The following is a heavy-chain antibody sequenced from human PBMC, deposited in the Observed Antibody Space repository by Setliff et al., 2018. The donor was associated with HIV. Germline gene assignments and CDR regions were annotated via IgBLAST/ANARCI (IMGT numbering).Heavy chain of an antibody. Sequence: GGSLRLSCAASGFTFSSYWVYWVRQAPGKGLVWVSRIGPDGSTTTYADSVKGRFIVSRDNTKNTVYLQMNSLRAEDTAVYHCAKDGYSDYLNSYFDYWGQGTLVTVSS. V-gene: IGHV3-74*01. CDR1: GFTFSSYW. D-gene: IGHD4-17*01. J-gene: IGHJ4*02. CDR2: IGPDGSTT. CDR3: AKDGYSDYLNSYFDY.